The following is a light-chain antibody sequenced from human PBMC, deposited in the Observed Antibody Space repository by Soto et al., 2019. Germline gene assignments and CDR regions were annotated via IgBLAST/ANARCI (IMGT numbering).Light chain of an antibody. CDR1: SSDVGGYNY. V-gene: IGLV2-8*01. CDR2: EVS. Sequence: QSVLAQPPSASGSPGQSVTISCSGTSSDVGGYNYVSWYQQHPGKAPKLMIYEVSKRPSGVPDRFSGSKSGNTASLTVSGLQAEDEADYYCISSAGTAYVFGTGTKVTVL. CDR3: ISSAGTAYV. J-gene: IGLJ1*01.